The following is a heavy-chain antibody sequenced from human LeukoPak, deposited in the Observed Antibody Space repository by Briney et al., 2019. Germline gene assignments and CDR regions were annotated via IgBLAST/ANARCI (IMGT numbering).Heavy chain of an antibody. CDR3: ARGGAAAGKGDYYYYYMDV. CDR1: GYTFTAYY. CDR2: INPNSGGT. V-gene: IGHV1-2*02. Sequence: ASVKVSCKASGYTFTAYYIHWVRQAPGQGLEWMGWINPNSGGTNYAQKFQGRVTMTRDTSISTAYMELSRLRSEDTAVYYCARGGAAAGKGDYYYYYMDVWGKGTTVTVSS. D-gene: IGHD6-13*01. J-gene: IGHJ6*03.